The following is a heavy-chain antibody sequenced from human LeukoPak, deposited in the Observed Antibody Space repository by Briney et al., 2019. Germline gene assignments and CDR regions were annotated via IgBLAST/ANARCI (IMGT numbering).Heavy chain of an antibody. D-gene: IGHD2-8*01. CDR2: ISETGATT. V-gene: IGHV3-23*01. CDR3: AKDTSIGRYCTNGVCSPFDY. CDR1: GFTFSSYA. J-gene: IGHJ4*02. Sequence: GGSLRLSCAGSGFTFSSYAMSWVRQAPGKGLEWVSAISETGATTYDADSVKGRFTIYRDNSRSTLYLQMNSLRAEDTALYYCAKDTSIGRYCTNGVCSPFDYWGQGTLVTVSS.